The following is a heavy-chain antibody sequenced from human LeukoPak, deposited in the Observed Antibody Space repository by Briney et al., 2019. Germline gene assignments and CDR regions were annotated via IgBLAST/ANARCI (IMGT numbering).Heavy chain of an antibody. V-gene: IGHV3-21*01. Sequence: GGSLRLSCAASGFTFSSYSMNWVRQAPGKGLEWVSSISSSSSYIYYADSVKGRFTISRDNAKNSLYLQMNSLRAEDTAVYYCARDHEQWLVGFDYWGQGTLVTVSS. CDR2: ISSSSSYI. CDR1: GFTFSSYS. J-gene: IGHJ4*02. CDR3: ARDHEQWLVGFDY. D-gene: IGHD6-19*01.